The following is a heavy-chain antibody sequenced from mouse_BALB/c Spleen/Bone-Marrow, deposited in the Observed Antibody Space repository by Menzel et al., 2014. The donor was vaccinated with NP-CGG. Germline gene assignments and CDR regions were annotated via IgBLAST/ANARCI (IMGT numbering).Heavy chain of an antibody. CDR1: GYSFXGYT. D-gene: IGHD3-3*01. Sequence: EVKVVESGPELVKPGASMKISCKASGYSFXGYTMNWVKQSHGKNLEWIGLINSYNGGTSYNQKFKDKATLTVDKSSSTAYMELLSLTSEDSAVYYCARVGELRRGAWFPYWGQGTLVTVSA. CDR2: INSYNGGT. V-gene: IGHV1-26*01. J-gene: IGHJ3*01. CDR3: ARVGELRRGAWFPY.